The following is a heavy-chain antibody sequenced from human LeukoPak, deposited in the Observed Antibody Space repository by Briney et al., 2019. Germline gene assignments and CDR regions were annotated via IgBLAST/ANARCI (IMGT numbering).Heavy chain of an antibody. CDR3: ARDRSIAARPDTWYFDL. D-gene: IGHD6-6*01. CDR2: IYYSGST. V-gene: IGHV4-59*01. Sequence: PSETLSLTCTVSGGSISSYYWSWIRQPPGKGLEWIGYIYYSGSTNYNPSLKSRVTISVDTSKNQFSLKLSSGIAADTAVYYCARDRSIAARPDTWYFDLWGRGTLVTVSS. J-gene: IGHJ2*01. CDR1: GGSISSYY.